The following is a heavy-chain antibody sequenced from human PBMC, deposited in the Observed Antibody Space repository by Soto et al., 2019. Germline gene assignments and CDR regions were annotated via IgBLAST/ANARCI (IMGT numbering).Heavy chain of an antibody. D-gene: IGHD6-19*01. V-gene: IGHV5-10-1*01. CDR2: IDPTDSYT. Sequence: GESVKISCKGSGYRFTRYWINWVRQMPGKGLEWMGRIDPTDSYTNYSPSFRGHVTISADKSISTAYLQWSSLKASATPMYYCVRGLPHSSVYVMDVWGQGTTVTVSS. J-gene: IGHJ6*02. CDR3: VRGLPHSSVYVMDV. CDR1: GYRFTRYW.